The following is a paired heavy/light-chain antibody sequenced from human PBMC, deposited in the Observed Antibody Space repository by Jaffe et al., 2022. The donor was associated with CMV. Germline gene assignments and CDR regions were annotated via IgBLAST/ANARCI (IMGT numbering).Heavy chain of an antibody. D-gene: IGHD5-12*01. CDR1: GYNFTSRW. V-gene: IGHV5-10-1*03. Sequence: EVQLVQSGAEVKKPGESLRISCKGSGYNFTSRWISWVRQMPGKGLEWMGRIDPSDSYTHYSPSFQGHVTISADKSISTAYLQWSSLKASDTAMYYCVRHWWIYLRENSYYYYYMDVWGKGTTVTVSS. CDR3: VRHWWIYLRENSYYYYYMDV. J-gene: IGHJ6*03. CDR2: IDPSDSYT.
Light chain of an antibody. V-gene: IGKV2-28*01. CDR1: QSLLRSNGYNY. CDR2: LGS. J-gene: IGKJ4*01. Sequence: DIVMTQSPLSLPVTPGEPASISCRSSQSLLRSNGYNYLDWYLQKPGQSPQLLIYLGSNRASGVPDRFSGSGSGTDFTLKISRVEAEDVGVYYCMQALQTPLTFGGGTKVEIK. CDR3: MQALQTPLT.